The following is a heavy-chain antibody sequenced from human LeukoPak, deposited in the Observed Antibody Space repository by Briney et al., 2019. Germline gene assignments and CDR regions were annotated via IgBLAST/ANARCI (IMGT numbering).Heavy chain of an antibody. D-gene: IGHD3-9*01. Sequence: GGSLRLSCAASGFDFSSYGMSWVRQSPGKGLEWVSTFSASSTITYYADSVKGRYTISRDNSKNTLYLQMHSLRDEDTAVYYCAKGDSYYDLLTCFDLWGPGTLVTVSS. V-gene: IGHV3-23*01. CDR2: FSASSTIT. CDR3: AKGDSYYDLLTCFDL. CDR1: GFDFSSYG. J-gene: IGHJ4*02.